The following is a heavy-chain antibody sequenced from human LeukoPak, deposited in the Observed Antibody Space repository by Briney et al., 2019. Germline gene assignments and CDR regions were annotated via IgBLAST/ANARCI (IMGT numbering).Heavy chain of an antibody. Sequence: SETLSLTCTVSGGSISSYYWSWIRQPPGKGLEWIGYIYSSGSTNYNPSLKSRVTISVDTSKEQFSLKLSSVTAADTALYYCARTYSTSSNFDYWGQGTLVTVSS. D-gene: IGHD2-2*01. CDR3: ARTYSTSSNFDY. V-gene: IGHV4-4*09. CDR2: IYSSGST. CDR1: GGSISSYY. J-gene: IGHJ4*02.